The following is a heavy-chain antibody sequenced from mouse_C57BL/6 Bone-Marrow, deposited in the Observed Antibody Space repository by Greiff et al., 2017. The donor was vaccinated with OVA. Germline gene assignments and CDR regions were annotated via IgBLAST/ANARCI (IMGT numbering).Heavy chain of an antibody. Sequence: EVQWVESGGGLVQPGGSLKLSCAASGFTFSDYYMYWVRQTPEKRLEWVAYISNGGGSTYYPDTVKGRFTISRDNAKNTLYLQMSRLKSEDTAMYYCARPDSSGYTWFAYWGQGTLVTFSA. CDR3: ARPDSSGYTWFAY. CDR2: ISNGGGST. D-gene: IGHD3-2*02. V-gene: IGHV5-12*01. CDR1: GFTFSDYY. J-gene: IGHJ3*01.